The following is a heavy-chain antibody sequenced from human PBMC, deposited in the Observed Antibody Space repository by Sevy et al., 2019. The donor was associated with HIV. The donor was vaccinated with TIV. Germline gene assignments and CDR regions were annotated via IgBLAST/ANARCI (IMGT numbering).Heavy chain of an antibody. CDR3: VPMIVVVSLDY. CDR2: ISSNGVST. J-gene: IGHJ4*02. V-gene: IGHV3-64D*06. CDR1: GFTFSSYA. D-gene: IGHD3-22*01. Sequence: GGSLRLSCSASGFTFSSYAMHWVRQAPGKGLEYVSAISSNGVSTYYEDSVKAIFTISRDNSKNRLYLQMSSLRAEETAVYYCVPMIVVVSLDYWGQGTLVTVSS.